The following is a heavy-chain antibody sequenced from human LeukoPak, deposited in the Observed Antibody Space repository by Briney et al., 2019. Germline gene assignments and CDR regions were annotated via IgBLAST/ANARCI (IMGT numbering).Heavy chain of an antibody. CDR3: ARDLRVISFDN. J-gene: IGHJ4*02. CDR2: ITGSGGTT. V-gene: IGHV3-23*01. D-gene: IGHD2-21*01. CDR1: GFTFDDYT. Sequence: GGSLRLSCAASGFTFDDYTMHWVRQAPGKGLEWVSGITGSGGTTYYADSVKGRATISRDNSKNTLYLQMNSLRAEDTAIYYCARDLRVISFDNWGQGTLVAVSS.